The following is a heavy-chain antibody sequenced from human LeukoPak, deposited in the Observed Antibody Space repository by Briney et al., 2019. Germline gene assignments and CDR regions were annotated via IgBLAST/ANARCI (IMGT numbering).Heavy chain of an antibody. V-gene: IGHV3-23*01. J-gene: IGHJ4*02. Sequence: GESLRLSCTAPGSTFSTYPMTWVRQAPGQGLEWVSAISGNSVTIYYADSVKGRFTISRDNSKNTLYLQMYSLRAEDTAVYYCAKILSGTYSFDLWGQGTLVTVSS. CDR3: AKILSGTYSFDL. CDR2: ISGNSVTI. D-gene: IGHD1-26*01. CDR1: GSTFSTYP.